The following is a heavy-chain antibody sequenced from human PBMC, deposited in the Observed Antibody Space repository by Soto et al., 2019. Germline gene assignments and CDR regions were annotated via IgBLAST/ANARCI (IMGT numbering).Heavy chain of an antibody. CDR3: ARERHSSGPFDY. V-gene: IGHV1-46*01. CDR2: INPSSSST. Sequence: AASVKVSCKASGYTFTNYFIHWLRQAPGQGLEWMGIINPSSSSTSYAQKFRGRVSMTRDTSSTTVYMELSSLRSEDTAVYYCARERHSSGPFDYWGQGTLVTVSS. D-gene: IGHD6-19*01. CDR1: GYTFTNYF. J-gene: IGHJ4*02.